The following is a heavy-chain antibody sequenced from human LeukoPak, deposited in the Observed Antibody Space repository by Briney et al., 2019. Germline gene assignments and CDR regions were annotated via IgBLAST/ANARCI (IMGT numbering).Heavy chain of an antibody. D-gene: IGHD3-3*01. CDR1: GFTFSTCA. Sequence: GGSLRLSCAASGFTFSTCAVNWVRQAPGKGPEWVSAITGSGGATYYADSVKGRFTISRDNSKNTLYLQMNSLRAEDTAVYYCAKDPFDFWSGYYPDYWGQGTLVTVSS. V-gene: IGHV3-23*01. J-gene: IGHJ4*02. CDR2: ITGSGGAT. CDR3: AKDPFDFWSGYYPDY.